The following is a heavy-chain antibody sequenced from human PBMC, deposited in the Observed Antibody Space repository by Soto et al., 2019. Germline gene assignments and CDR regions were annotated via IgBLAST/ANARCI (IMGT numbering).Heavy chain of an antibody. CDR3: ARDRAGAVAGSLADS. Sequence: QVQLVQSGAEVKKPGSSVKVSCKASGGTFSSYAISWVRQAPGQGLEWTGGIIPIFGTANYAQKFQGRVTITADESTSRAYMELSSLRSEDTAVYYCARDRAGAVAGSLADSWGQGTLVTVSS. D-gene: IGHD6-19*01. CDR2: IIPIFGTA. V-gene: IGHV1-69*01. CDR1: GGTFSSYA. J-gene: IGHJ5*01.